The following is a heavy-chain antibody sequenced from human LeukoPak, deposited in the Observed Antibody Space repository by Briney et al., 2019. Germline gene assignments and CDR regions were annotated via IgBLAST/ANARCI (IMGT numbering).Heavy chain of an antibody. CDR3: ATDSYDSSGYPSY. V-gene: IGHV3-21*01. J-gene: IGHJ4*02. CDR2: ISSSSSYI. D-gene: IGHD3-22*01. Sequence: GGSLRLSCAASGFTFSSYSMNWVRQAPGKGLEWVSSISSSSSYIYYADSVKGRFTISRDNAKNSLYLQMNSLRTEDTAVYYCATDSYDSSGYPSYWGQGTLVTVSS. CDR1: GFTFSSYS.